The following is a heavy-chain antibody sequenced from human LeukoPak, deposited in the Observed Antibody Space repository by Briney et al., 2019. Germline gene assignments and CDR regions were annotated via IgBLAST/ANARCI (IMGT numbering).Heavy chain of an antibody. CDR3: AGAGPSSSWHQFDY. CDR1: GFTVSRNY. Sequence: GGSLRLSCAASGFTVSRNYMSWVRQAPGKGLEWVSVIYSGGSTYYADSVKGRFTISRDNSKNTLFLQMESLRAEDTAVYYCAGAGPSSSWHQFDYWGQGTLVTVSS. D-gene: IGHD6-13*01. CDR2: IYSGGST. V-gene: IGHV3-66*01. J-gene: IGHJ4*02.